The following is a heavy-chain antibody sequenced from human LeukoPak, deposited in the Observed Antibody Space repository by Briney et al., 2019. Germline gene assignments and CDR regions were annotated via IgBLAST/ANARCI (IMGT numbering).Heavy chain of an antibody. CDR3: GRVEVHPRRYYYYMDV. CDR2: TSPNNDNT. V-gene: IGHV1-18*01. Sequence: ASVKVSFKASGYNFTSFGIGWVRQAPGQGLEWMGWTSPNNDNTKYEQTLQDRVIMTTDTSTTTAYLELRSLKSDDTAMYYCGRVEVHPRRYYYYMDVWGKGTTVTISS. J-gene: IGHJ6*03. D-gene: IGHD3-16*02. CDR1: GYNFTSFG.